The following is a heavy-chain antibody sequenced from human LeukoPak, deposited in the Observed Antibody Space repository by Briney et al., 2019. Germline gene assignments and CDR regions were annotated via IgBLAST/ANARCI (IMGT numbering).Heavy chain of an antibody. V-gene: IGHV3-9*01. CDR2: ISWNSGSI. Sequence: GGSLRLSCAASGFTFDDYAMHWVRQAPGKGLEWVSGISWNSGSIGYADSVKGRFTISRDNAKNSLYLQMNSLRAEDTALYYCAKGRTDYGHACWFDPWGQGTLVTVSS. CDR3: AKGRTDYGHACWFDP. J-gene: IGHJ5*02. CDR1: GFTFDDYA. D-gene: IGHD4/OR15-4a*01.